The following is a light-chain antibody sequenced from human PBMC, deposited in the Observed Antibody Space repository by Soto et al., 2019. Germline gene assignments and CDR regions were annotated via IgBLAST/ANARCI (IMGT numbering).Light chain of an antibody. CDR1: QSISTY. CDR3: QQSDSTPPP. CDR2: AAS. Sequence: DLQMPQSPSSLSTSVGDRVTITCRASQSISTYINWYQQKPGKAPNLLIYAASSLQSGVPSRFSGSGSGTDFTLTISSLQPEDFATYFCQQSDSTPPPFGQGTKVDIK. J-gene: IGKJ1*01. V-gene: IGKV1-39*01.